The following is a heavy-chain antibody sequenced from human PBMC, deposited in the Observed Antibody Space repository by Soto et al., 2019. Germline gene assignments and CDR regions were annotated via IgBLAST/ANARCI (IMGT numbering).Heavy chain of an antibody. CDR1: GFTFSSYS. V-gene: IGHV3-21*01. J-gene: IGHJ5*02. Sequence: GGSLRLSCAASGFTFSSYSMNWVRQAPGKGLEWVSSISSSSSYIYYADSVKGRFTISRDNAKNSLYLQMNSLRAEDTAVYYCARDFNRKLAGWFDPWGQGTLVTVSS. CDR2: ISSSSSYI. CDR3: ARDFNRKLAGWFDP.